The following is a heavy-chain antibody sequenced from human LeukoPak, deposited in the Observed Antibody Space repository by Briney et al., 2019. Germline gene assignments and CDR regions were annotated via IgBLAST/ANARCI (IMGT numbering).Heavy chain of an antibody. CDR3: AREDSGYDYAAFDY. D-gene: IGHD5-12*01. Sequence: GTSLRLSCAASGFTFSVYGMHWVRQGPGKGLEWVALISHDGGNKNYTDSVKGRFTISRDNSKNTVYLQMNSLRPEDTAVYYCAREDSGYDYAAFDYWGQGTLVTVSS. J-gene: IGHJ4*02. CDR1: GFTFSVYG. CDR2: ISHDGGNK. V-gene: IGHV3-30*03.